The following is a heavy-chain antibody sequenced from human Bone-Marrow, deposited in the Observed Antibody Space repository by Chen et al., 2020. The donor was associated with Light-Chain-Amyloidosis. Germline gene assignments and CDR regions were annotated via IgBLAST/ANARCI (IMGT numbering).Heavy chain of an antibody. CDR1: GYTFPNYW. V-gene: IGHV5-51*01. CDR3: ARRRDGYNFDY. D-gene: IGHD5-12*01. Sequence: EVRLEQSGPEVKNPGESLKISCNGAGYTFPNYWNGWVRPMPGKGLEWTGVIYPDDSDARYSPSFEGQVTISADKSITTAYLQWRSLKASDTAMYYCARRRDGYNFDYWGQGTLVTVSS. J-gene: IGHJ4*02. CDR2: IYPDDSDA.